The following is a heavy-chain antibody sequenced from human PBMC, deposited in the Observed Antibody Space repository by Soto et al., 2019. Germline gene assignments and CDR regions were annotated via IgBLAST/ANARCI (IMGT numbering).Heavy chain of an antibody. CDR3: ARGDSLIQLWSNFDY. Sequence: SETLSLTCTVSGGSISSYYWSWIRQPPGKGLEWIGYIYYSGSTNYNPSLKSRVTISVDTSKNQFSLKLSSVTAADTAVYYCARGDSLIQLWSNFDYWGQGTLVTVSS. D-gene: IGHD5-18*01. CDR1: GGSISSYY. CDR2: IYYSGST. V-gene: IGHV4-59*01. J-gene: IGHJ4*02.